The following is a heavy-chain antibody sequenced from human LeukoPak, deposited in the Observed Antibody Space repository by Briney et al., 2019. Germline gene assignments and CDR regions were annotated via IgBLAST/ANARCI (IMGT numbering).Heavy chain of an antibody. V-gene: IGHV4-39*07. Sequence: PSETLSLTCTVSGGSISSSSYYWGWIRQPPGKGLEWIGSIYYSGSTYYNPSLKSRVTISVDTSKNQFSLKLSSVTAADTAVYYCARSSREHYYGSGSYLNWFDPWGQGTLVTVSS. CDR3: ARSSREHYYGSGSYLNWFDP. D-gene: IGHD3-10*01. CDR1: GGSISSSSYY. J-gene: IGHJ5*02. CDR2: IYYSGST.